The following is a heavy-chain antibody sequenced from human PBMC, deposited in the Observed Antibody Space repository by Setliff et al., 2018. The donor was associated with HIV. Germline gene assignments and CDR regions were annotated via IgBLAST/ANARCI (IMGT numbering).Heavy chain of an antibody. CDR2: LHLSGDT. J-gene: IGHJ6*01. V-gene: IGHV4-61*02. CDR3: ARDNSYYYGSGSHYWYGMDV. CDR1: GGSINRGTYY. D-gene: IGHD3-10*01. Sequence: SETLSLTCSVSGGSINRGTYYWTWIRQSAGKGLEWIGRLHLSGDTNYNPSLKSRVTMSIDTSKNQFSLKLSSVTAADTAVYYYARDNSYYYGSGSHYWYGMDVWGQGTTVTVSS.